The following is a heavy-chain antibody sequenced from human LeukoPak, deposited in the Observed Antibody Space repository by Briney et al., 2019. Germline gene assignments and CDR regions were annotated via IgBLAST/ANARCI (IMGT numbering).Heavy chain of an antibody. J-gene: IGHJ4*02. V-gene: IGHV1-18*01. Sequence: ASVRVSCKASGYTFISYGISWVRQAPGQGLEWMGWIGTYNANTNYAQKFQGRVTMTTDTSTSTSYMELSSLRSEDTAVYYCARSDRLVGATPFDYWGQGTLVTVSS. CDR2: IGTYNANT. CDR1: GYTFISYG. D-gene: IGHD1-26*01. CDR3: ARSDRLVGATPFDY.